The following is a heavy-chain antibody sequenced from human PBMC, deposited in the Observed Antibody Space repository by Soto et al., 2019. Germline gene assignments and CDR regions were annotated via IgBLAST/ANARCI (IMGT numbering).Heavy chain of an antibody. D-gene: IGHD5-12*01. CDR1: GFTFSSYA. Sequence: PGGSLRLSCAATGFTFSSYAMSWVRQAPGKGLEWVSGNSGSGGGTYYADSVKGRFTVSRDNSKNTLYLQMHSLRAEDTAVYYCAKGDYSSRPRKFDYWGQGTLVTVSS. J-gene: IGHJ4*02. CDR2: NSGSGGGT. V-gene: IGHV3-23*01. CDR3: AKGDYSSRPRKFDY.